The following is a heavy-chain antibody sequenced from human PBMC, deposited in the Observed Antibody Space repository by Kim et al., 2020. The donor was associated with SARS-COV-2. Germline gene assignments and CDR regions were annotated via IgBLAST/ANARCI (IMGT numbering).Heavy chain of an antibody. Sequence: ASVKVSCKASGYTFTSYGISWVRQAPGQGLEWMGWISAYNGNTNYAQKLQGRVTMTTDTSTSTAYMELRSLRSDDTAVYYCARDGDIVVVPAPGDYYYGMDVWGQGTTVTVSS. CDR1: GYTFTSYG. CDR2: ISAYNGNT. CDR3: ARDGDIVVVPAPGDYYYGMDV. J-gene: IGHJ6*02. V-gene: IGHV1-18*04. D-gene: IGHD2-2*01.